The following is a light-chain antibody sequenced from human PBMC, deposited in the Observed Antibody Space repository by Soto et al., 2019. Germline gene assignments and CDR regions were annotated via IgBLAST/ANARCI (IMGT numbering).Light chain of an antibody. CDR1: NIGSKS. CDR2: RDT. J-gene: IGLJ1*01. Sequence: SYELAQPLSVSVALVQTGRITCEGNNIGSKSVNWYQQKPGQAPVLVVYRDTNRPSGIPERFSGSNSGNTATLTISRALAGDEADFYCQVWHSSTAVFGTGTKVTVL. V-gene: IGLV3-9*01. CDR3: QVWHSSTAV.